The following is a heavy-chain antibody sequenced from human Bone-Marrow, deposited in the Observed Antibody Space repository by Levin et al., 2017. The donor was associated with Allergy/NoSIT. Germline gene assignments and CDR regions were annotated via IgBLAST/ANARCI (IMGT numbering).Heavy chain of an antibody. V-gene: IGHV3-13*04. CDR3: ARDGRHGMDV. Sequence: ETLSLTCAASGFTFSEYDMHWIRQAPGKGLEWVSAIGIAGDTHYPGSVKGRFIISRENGKNSLYLQMSSLRAGDTAVYYCARDGRHGMDVWGQGTKVIVSS. J-gene: IGHJ6*02. CDR1: GFTFSEYD. CDR2: IGIAGDT.